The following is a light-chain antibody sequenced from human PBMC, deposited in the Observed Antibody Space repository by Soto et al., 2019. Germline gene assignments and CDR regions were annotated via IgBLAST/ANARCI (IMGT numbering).Light chain of an antibody. CDR1: QSVSSS. J-gene: IGKJ2*01. CDR2: GAS. V-gene: IGKV3-15*01. Sequence: EIVMTQSPATLSVSPGERATLSCRASQSVSSSLAWYQQKPGQAPRLLIYGASTRATGIPARFSGSGSGTEFTLTLSSLQSEDFAVYYCQQYNNWPPYTFGQGPKLESK. CDR3: QQYNNWPPYT.